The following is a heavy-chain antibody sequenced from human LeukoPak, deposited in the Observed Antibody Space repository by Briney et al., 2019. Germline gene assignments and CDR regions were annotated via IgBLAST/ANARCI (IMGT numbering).Heavy chain of an antibody. J-gene: IGHJ5*02. CDR1: GGTFSSYA. CDR2: IIPIFGTA. Sequence: ASVKVSCKASGGTFSSYAISWVRQAPGQGLEWMGGIIPIFGTANYAQKFQGRVTITADKSTSTAYMELSSLRSEDTAVYYCARDGAYCSGGSCYSGWFDPWGQGTLVTVSS. D-gene: IGHD2-15*01. CDR3: ARDGAYCSGGSCYSGWFDP. V-gene: IGHV1-69*06.